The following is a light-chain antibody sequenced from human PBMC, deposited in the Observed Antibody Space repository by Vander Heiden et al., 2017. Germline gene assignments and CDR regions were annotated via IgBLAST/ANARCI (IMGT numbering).Light chain of an antibody. CDR3: CSYAGSYTYV. CDR2: DVS. J-gene: IGLJ1*01. Sequence: SALPPPPSVSASPGPSATLSCTGTSSDVGGYNYVSWYQQHPGKAPKLMIYDVSKRPSGVPDRFSGSKSGNTASLTISGLQAEDEADYYCCSYAGSYTYVFGGGTKVTVL. V-gene: IGLV2-11*01. CDR1: SSDVGGYNY.